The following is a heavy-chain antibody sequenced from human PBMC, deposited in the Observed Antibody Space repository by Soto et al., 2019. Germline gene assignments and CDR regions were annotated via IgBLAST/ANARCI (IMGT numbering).Heavy chain of an antibody. CDR2: IDYSGES. CDR1: YGKIGNFY. J-gene: IGHJ6*03. CDR3: AREEVVHYYYYLDV. V-gene: IGHV4-59*01. D-gene: IGHD2-15*01. Sequence: SETMPVTSTVSYGKIGNFYGSWIRNTTGKVREWSGYIDYSGESIDHPSLKGRVTISADTSNSQFSPKLTSVTAADTPVYYFAREEVVHYYYYLDVWGKGTTVTVSS.